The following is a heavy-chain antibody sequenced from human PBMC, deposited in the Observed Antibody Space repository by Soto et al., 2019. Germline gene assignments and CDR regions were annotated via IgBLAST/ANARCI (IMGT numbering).Heavy chain of an antibody. CDR2: ISYDGSNK. J-gene: IGHJ4*02. CDR3: AKDRMVVTAIPVGYFDY. V-gene: IGHV3-30*18. Sequence: GGSLRLSYAASGFTFSSYGMHWVRQAPGKGLEWVAVISYDGSNKYYADSVKGRFTISRDNSKNTLYLQMNSLRAEDTAVYYCAKDRMVVTAIPVGYFDYWGQGTLVTVSS. D-gene: IGHD2-21*02. CDR1: GFTFSSYG.